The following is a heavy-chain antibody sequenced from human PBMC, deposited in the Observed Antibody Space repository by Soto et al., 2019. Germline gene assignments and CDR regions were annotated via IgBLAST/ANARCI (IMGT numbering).Heavy chain of an antibody. Sequence: QVQLVQSGAEVKKPGSSVKVSCKASGGTFSSYAISWVRQAPGQGLEWMGGIIPIFGTANYAQKFQGRVTITADESTSTAYMELSSLRSEDTAVYYCARDFYGDLAWDYWYFDLWGRGTLVTVSS. CDR2: IIPIFGTA. CDR3: ARDFYGDLAWDYWYFDL. CDR1: GGTFSSYA. J-gene: IGHJ2*01. D-gene: IGHD4-17*01. V-gene: IGHV1-69*01.